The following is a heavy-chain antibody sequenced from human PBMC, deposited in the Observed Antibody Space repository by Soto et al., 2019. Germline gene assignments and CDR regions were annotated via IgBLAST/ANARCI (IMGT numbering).Heavy chain of an antibody. V-gene: IGHV3-11*01. CDR2: ISSSGNTI. Sequence: QVQLVESGGGLVKPGGSLRLSCAASGFTFSDYYMRWMRQAPGKGLVWLSYISSSGNTIYYATSVKGRFTISRDNTKNSLSLQRNSLTADDTAVYYCARRLGFSRVGPSTSNWFDPWGQGTLVTVSS. CDR3: ARRLGFSRVGPSTSNWFDP. J-gene: IGHJ5*02. CDR1: GFTFSDYY. D-gene: IGHD1-26*01.